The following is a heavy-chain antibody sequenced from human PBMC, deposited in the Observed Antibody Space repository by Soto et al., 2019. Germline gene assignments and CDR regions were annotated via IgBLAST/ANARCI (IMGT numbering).Heavy chain of an antibody. J-gene: IGHJ6*02. Sequence: GGSIKLSCAASGFTFSSYAMSWVRQAPGKGLEWVSAISGSGGSTYYADSVKGRFTISRDNSKNTLYLQMNSLRAEDTAVYYCAKDPYPPGIARLTCPDVWGQGTTVTVSS. V-gene: IGHV3-23*01. D-gene: IGHD6-13*01. CDR1: GFTFSSYA. CDR2: ISGSGGST. CDR3: AKDPYPPGIARLTCPDV.